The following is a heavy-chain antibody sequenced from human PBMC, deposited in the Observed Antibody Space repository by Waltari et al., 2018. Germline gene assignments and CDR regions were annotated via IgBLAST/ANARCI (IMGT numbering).Heavy chain of an antibody. CDR3: ARGTTVTTPHYFDY. Sequence: QLQLQESGSGLVKPSQTLSLTCAVSGGSISSGGYSWSWIRQPPGKGLEWIGYIHHSGSTYYNPSLKSRVTISVDRSKNQFSLKLSSVTAADTAVYYCARGTTVTTPHYFDYWGQGTLVTVSS. CDR1: GGSISSGGYS. J-gene: IGHJ4*02. V-gene: IGHV4-30-2*01. D-gene: IGHD4-17*01. CDR2: IHHSGST.